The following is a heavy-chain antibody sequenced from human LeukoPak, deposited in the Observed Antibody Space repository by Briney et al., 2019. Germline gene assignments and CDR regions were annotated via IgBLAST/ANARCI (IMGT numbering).Heavy chain of an antibody. J-gene: IGHJ4*02. CDR2: MYKSGSA. D-gene: IGHD3-22*01. CDR1: GGAISTSNYY. V-gene: IGHV4-39*07. Sequence: SETLSLTCTVSGGAISTSNYYWGWIRQPPGKGLEWIGTMYKSGSAYYNPSLTSRVTMSVDTSKNQFSLKLSSVTAADTAVYYCARGSHYYDSSGYYFDYWGQGTLVTVSS. CDR3: ARGSHYYDSSGYYFDY.